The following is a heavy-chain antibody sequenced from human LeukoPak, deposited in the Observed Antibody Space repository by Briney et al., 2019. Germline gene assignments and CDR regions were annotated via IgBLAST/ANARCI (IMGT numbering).Heavy chain of an antibody. D-gene: IGHD3-10*01. J-gene: IGHJ6*03. CDR1: GFTVSSNY. CDR3: ARVYYGSGSLHYYYYYMDV. V-gene: IGHV3-53*01. CDR2: PYSGGRT. Sequence: GGSLRLSCAASGFTVSSNYMSWVRQAPGEGLEWVSVPYSGGRTYYADSVKGRFTISRDNSKNTLYLQMNSLRAEDTAVYYCARVYYGSGSLHYYYYYMDVWGKGTTVTISS.